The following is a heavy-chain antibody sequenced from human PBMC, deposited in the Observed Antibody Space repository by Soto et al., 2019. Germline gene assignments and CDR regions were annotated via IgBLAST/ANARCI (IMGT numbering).Heavy chain of an antibody. CDR1: GFTFSNYA. D-gene: IGHD3-9*01. V-gene: IGHV3-23*01. Sequence: GGSLRLSCAASGFTFSNYAMNWVRQASGKGLEWVSTISSDGANTYYPDAVRGRFTGSRDNSRNTLYLQMNSLRVEDTAVYYGARDPSTGYADYWGQGTLVTVSS. J-gene: IGHJ4*02. CDR2: ISSDGANT. CDR3: ARDPSTGYADY.